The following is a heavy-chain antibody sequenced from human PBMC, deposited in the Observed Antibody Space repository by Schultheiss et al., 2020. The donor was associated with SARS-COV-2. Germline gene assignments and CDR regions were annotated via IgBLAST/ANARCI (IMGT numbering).Heavy chain of an antibody. CDR2: ISYDGSNK. J-gene: IGHJ4*02. CDR3: AKMGHYGSGSYYWYYFDY. D-gene: IGHD3-10*01. CDR1: GFTFSSYA. V-gene: IGHV3-30*07. Sequence: GESLKISCAASGFTFSSYAMHWVRQAPGKGLEWVAVISYDGSNKYYADSVKGRFTISRDNSKNTLYLQMNSLRAEDTAVYYCAKMGHYGSGSYYWYYFDYWGQGTLVTVSS.